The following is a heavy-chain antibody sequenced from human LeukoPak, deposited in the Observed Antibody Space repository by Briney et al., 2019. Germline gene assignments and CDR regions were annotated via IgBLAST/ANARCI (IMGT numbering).Heavy chain of an antibody. CDR1: GFTFSSYA. CDR2: ISGSGGST. Sequence: GGSLRLSCAASGFTFSSYAMSWVRQAPGKGLEWVSAISGSGGSTHYADSVKGRFTISRDNSRNTLYLQMNSLRAEDTAVYYCARDLTDCSGGSCYPQDAFDIWGQGTMVTVST. V-gene: IGHV3-23*01. D-gene: IGHD2-15*01. CDR3: ARDLTDCSGGSCYPQDAFDI. J-gene: IGHJ3*02.